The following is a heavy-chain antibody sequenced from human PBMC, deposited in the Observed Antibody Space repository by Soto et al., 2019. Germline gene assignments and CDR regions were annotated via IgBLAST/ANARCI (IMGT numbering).Heavy chain of an antibody. CDR3: ARGYYGSGSYSPYYYYGMDV. V-gene: IGHV1-69*13. CDR1: GGSFSSYA. CDR2: IIPIFGTA. D-gene: IGHD3-10*01. J-gene: IGHJ6*02. Sequence: SVKVSCKASGGSFSSYAISWVRQAPGQGLEWMGGIIPIFGTANYAQKFQGRVTITADESTSTAYMELSSLRSEDTAVYYCARGYYGSGSYSPYYYYGMDVWGQGTTVTVSS.